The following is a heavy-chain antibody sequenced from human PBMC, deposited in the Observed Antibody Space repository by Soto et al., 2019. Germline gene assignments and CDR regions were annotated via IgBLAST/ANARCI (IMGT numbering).Heavy chain of an antibody. Sequence: GGALRRLCAASGFTVSSYAMGWVRQAPGKGLEWVSAISASGGDTYYADSVKGRFTISRDNSKNTLFLQMNSPRAEDTAVYYCAKESLNGYFDYWGQGTLVTVSS. CDR2: ISASGGDT. CDR1: GFTVSSYA. V-gene: IGHV3-23*01. CDR3: AKESLNGYFDY. J-gene: IGHJ4*02. D-gene: IGHD2-8*01.